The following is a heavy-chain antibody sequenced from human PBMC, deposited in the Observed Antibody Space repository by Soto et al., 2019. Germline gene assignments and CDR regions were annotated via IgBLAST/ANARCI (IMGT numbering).Heavy chain of an antibody. V-gene: IGHV1-3*01. CDR1: GYTFTTHT. CDR3: TRLETDY. Sequence: QVQLVQSGAEVKRPGASLKVFCKPSGYTFTTHTMHWVRQAPGQGLEWMGWMNGGNGNTKYSQEFQGRVTFTRDTSSSTAYMELSSLRSEDTAVYYCTRLETDYWGQGNLVTVSS. J-gene: IGHJ4*02. CDR2: MNGGNGNT.